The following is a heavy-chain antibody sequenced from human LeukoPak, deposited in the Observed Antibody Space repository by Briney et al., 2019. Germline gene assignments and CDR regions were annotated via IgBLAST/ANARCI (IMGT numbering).Heavy chain of an antibody. CDR2: IWFDGSDK. J-gene: IGHJ4*02. CDR3: ARLWGSVSGYFDY. Sequence: AGGSLRLSCAASGFTFSSHGMHWVRQAPGKGLEWVAAIWFDGSDKYYADSVKGRFIISRDNSKNMLYLQMDSLRAEDTALYYCARLWGSVSGYFDYWGQGTLVTVSS. D-gene: IGHD2-21*01. V-gene: IGHV3-33*08. CDR1: GFTFSSHG.